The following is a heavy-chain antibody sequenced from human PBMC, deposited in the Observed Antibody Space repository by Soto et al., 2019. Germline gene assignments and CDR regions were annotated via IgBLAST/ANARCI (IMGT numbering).Heavy chain of an antibody. CDR2: INPNSGDT. J-gene: IGHJ4*02. CDR1: GYTFNDSH. Sequence: SGYTFNDSHLHWVRQAPGQGLEWMGSINPNSGDTDYAQRFQGRVTLTRDTSIRTVYMELSILRSDDTAVYYCARRRLTTGTDYFDHWGQGTLVTVSS. CDR3: ARRRLTTGTDYFDH. V-gene: IGHV1-2*02. D-gene: IGHD1-1*01.